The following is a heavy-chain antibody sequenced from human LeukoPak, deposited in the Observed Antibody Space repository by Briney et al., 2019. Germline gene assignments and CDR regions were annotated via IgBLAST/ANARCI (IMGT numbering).Heavy chain of an antibody. CDR2: IKQGGNEI. J-gene: IGHJ4*02. Sequence: GGSLRLSCAASGFTFSSYSMNWVRQAPGKGLEWVANIKQGGNEIYYVDSVTGRFTISRDNAKNSLFLQMNSLRAEDTAVYYCARDREIDYWGQGTLVTVSS. CDR1: GFTFSSYS. V-gene: IGHV3-7*03. D-gene: IGHD3-10*01. CDR3: ARDREIDY.